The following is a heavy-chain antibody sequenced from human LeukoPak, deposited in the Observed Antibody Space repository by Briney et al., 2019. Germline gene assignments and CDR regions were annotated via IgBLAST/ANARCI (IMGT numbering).Heavy chain of an antibody. CDR1: GFTFSSYS. V-gene: IGHV3-21*01. J-gene: IGHJ4*02. Sequence: PGGSLRLSCAASGFTFSSYSMNWVRQAPGKGLEWVSSISSSSSYIYYADSVKGRFTISRDNAKNSLYLQMNSLRAEDTAVYYCARRGEGYTAIVYWGQGTLVTVSS. D-gene: IGHD5-18*01. CDR3: ARRGEGYTAIVY. CDR2: ISSSSSYI.